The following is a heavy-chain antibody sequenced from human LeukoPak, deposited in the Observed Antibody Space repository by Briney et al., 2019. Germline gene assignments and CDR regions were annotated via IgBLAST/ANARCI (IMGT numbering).Heavy chain of an antibody. CDR3: ARAGGYDILSGYPPKYYFDY. D-gene: IGHD3-9*01. CDR1: GGSIYNDDYS. CDR2: IHHRGNT. J-gene: IGHJ4*02. V-gene: IGHV4-30-2*06. Sequence: SQTLSLTCAVSGGSIYNDDYSWSWIRQSPGKGLEWIGYIHHRGNTHYNPSLKSRVTISVDRSKNQFSLKLTSVTAADTAVYFCARAGGYDILSGYPPKYYFDYWGQGTLVTVSS.